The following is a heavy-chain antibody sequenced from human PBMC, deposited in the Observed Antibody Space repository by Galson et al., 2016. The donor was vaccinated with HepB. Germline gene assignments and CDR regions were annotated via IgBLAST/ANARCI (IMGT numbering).Heavy chain of an antibody. D-gene: IGHD1-7*01. CDR3: ARYNWKYAPCDN. CDR2: IKQDGSEI. Sequence: SLRLSCAVSGFTFSTFRMSWVRQAPEKGLEWVANIKQDGSEIFYMDSVKGRFTISRDNAKNSLYLQMNSLRAEDTAVYYCARYNWKYAPCDNWGQGTLVTVSS. J-gene: IGHJ4*02. V-gene: IGHV3-7*01. CDR1: GFTFSTFR.